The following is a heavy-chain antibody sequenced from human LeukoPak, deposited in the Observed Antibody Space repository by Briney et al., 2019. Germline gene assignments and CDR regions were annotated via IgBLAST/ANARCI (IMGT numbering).Heavy chain of an antibody. CDR1: GFTFSSYS. CDR3: AGDKGLPHYYMDV. D-gene: IGHD2-15*01. J-gene: IGHJ6*03. Sequence: GGSLRLSCAASGFTFSSYSMNWVRQAPGKGLEWVSYISSSSSTIYYADSVKGRFTISRDNAKNSLYLQMNSLRAEDTAVYYCAGDKGLPHYYMDVGGKGTRVTVSS. V-gene: IGHV3-48*04. CDR2: ISSSSSTI.